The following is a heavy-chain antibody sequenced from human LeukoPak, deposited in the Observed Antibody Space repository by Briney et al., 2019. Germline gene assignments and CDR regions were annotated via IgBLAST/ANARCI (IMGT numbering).Heavy chain of an antibody. CDR3: ARPKSRGYSYGLKAFDI. D-gene: IGHD5-18*01. CDR2: INHSGST. CDR1: GGSFSGYY. J-gene: IGHJ3*02. Sequence: PSETLSLTCAVYGGSFSGYYWSWIRQPPGKGLEWIGEINHSGSTNYNPSLKSRVTISVDTSKNQFSLKLSSVTAADTAAYYCARPKSRGYSYGLKAFDIWGQGTMVTVSS. V-gene: IGHV4-34*01.